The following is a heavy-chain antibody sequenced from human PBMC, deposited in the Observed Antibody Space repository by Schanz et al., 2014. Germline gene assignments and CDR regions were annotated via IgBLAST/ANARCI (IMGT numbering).Heavy chain of an antibody. D-gene: IGHD5-18*01. J-gene: IGHJ4*02. CDR1: GFTFSQYG. CDR3: AKDRGDGYSNGIFQY. V-gene: IGHV3-30*18. CDR2: ISYDGTNE. Sequence: QVFLAESGGGVVQPGRSLRLSCAASGFTFSQYGMHWVRQAPGKGLEWVAVISYDGTNEYYAESVKGRFTISRDNAKNTCYLHMNSLRNEDTAVYFCAKDRGDGYSNGIFQYWGLGTLVTVSS.